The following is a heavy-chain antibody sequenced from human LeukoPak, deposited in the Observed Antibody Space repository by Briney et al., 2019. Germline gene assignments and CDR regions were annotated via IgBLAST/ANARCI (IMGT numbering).Heavy chain of an antibody. Sequence: GGSLRLSRAASGFTFSSYAMSWVRQAPGKGLEWVSAVSGSGGSTYYADSVKGRFTISRDNSKNTLYLQMNSLRAEDTAVYYCAKGGVYSGSYWGPDYWGQGTLVTVSS. D-gene: IGHD1-26*01. CDR2: VSGSGGST. V-gene: IGHV3-23*01. CDR1: GFTFSSYA. J-gene: IGHJ4*02. CDR3: AKGGVYSGSYWGPDY.